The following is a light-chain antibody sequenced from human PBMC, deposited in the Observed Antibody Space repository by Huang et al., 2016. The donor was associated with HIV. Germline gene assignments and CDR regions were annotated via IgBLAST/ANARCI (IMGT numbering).Light chain of an antibody. J-gene: IGKJ1*01. CDR1: QSISSY. CDR2: AAC. Sequence: DIQMTQSPSSLSASVGDRVTITCRASQSISSYLNWYQQKPGKAPKLLIYAACSLQSGVPSRFGGSGSGTDFTLTISSLQPEDVATYYCQQSYSTPWTFGQGTKVEIK. V-gene: IGKV1-39*01. CDR3: QQSYSTPWT.